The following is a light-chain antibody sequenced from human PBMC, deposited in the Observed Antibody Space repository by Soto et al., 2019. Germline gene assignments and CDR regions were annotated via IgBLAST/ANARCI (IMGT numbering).Light chain of an antibody. CDR3: QQKTT. Sequence: EIVLTQSPATLSLSPGERATLSCRASQSVSSYLAWYQQKPGQAPRLLIYDASNRATGIPARFSGSGSGTDFTLTISSLERADFAVYYCQQKTTFGGGTKVEIK. CDR2: DAS. J-gene: IGKJ4*01. V-gene: IGKV3-11*01. CDR1: QSVSSY.